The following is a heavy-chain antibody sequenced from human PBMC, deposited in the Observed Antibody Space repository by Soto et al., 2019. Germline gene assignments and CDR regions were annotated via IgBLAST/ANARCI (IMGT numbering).Heavy chain of an antibody. CDR3: ARVLWFGELPTESYFDY. V-gene: IGHV4-59*01. J-gene: IGHJ4*02. Sequence: TVTLSLTCTVSVGAISSYYWSWFGQPPGKGLEWIGYIYYSGSTNYNPSLKSRVTISVDTSKNQFSLKLSSVTAADTAVYYCARVLWFGELPTESYFDYWGQGTLVTSPQ. CDR1: VGAISSYY. CDR2: IYYSGST. D-gene: IGHD3-10*01.